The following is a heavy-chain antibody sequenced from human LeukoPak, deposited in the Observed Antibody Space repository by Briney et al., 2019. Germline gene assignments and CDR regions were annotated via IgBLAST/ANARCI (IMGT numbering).Heavy chain of an antibody. J-gene: IGHJ4*02. Sequence: SETESLTCAVYGGSFSGYYWSWIRRPPGRGLEWIGEIHHSGSTNYNPSLKSRVTISVGTSKNQFSLKLSSVTAADTAVYYCARALENYYGSGTYPDYWGQGSLVTVSS. CDR1: GGSFSGYY. CDR2: IHHSGST. CDR3: ARALENYYGSGTYPDY. D-gene: IGHD3-10*01. V-gene: IGHV4-34*01.